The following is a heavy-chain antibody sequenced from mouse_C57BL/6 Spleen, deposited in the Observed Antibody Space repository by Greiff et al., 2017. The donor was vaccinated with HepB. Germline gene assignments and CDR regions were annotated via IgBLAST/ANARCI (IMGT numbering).Heavy chain of an antibody. J-gene: IGHJ4*01. D-gene: IGHD2-1*01. V-gene: IGHV1-78*01. Sequence: VQLQQSDAELVKPGASVKISCKVSGYTFTDHTIHWMKQRPEQGLEWIGYIYPRDGSTKYNEKFKGKATLTTDKSSSTAYMQLNSLPSEDSAVYFCARIRYYGNYDAMDYWGQGTSVTVSS. CDR3: ARIRYYGNYDAMDY. CDR2: IYPRDGST. CDR1: GYTFTDHT.